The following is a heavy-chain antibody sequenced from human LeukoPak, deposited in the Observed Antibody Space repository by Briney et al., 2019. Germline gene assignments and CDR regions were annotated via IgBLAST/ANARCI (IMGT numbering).Heavy chain of an antibody. D-gene: IGHD2-15*01. J-gene: IGHJ4*02. V-gene: IGHV1-69*05. CDR1: GGTFSNYA. Sequence: SVKVSCKASGGTFSNYAISWVRQAPGQGLEWLGGIVSMFDTANFAQKFQGRLTISTDESTSTAYMELTSLRSEDAAVYYCAAREGYCSGGSCFSSLDSWGQGTLVTVSS. CDR3: AAREGYCSGGSCFSSLDS. CDR2: IVSMFDTA.